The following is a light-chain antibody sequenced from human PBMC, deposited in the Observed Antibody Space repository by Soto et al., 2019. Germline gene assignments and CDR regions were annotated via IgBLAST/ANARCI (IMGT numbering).Light chain of an antibody. V-gene: IGKV3-15*01. CDR1: QSVSSD. CDR3: QLYNDWPPIT. Sequence: EVVMTQSPATLSLSPGEIATISCRASQSVSSDLAWFQQKPGQAPRLLLYGASTRATDIPARFSGGGSGTELTITISSVQSEDFAIYYCQLYNDWPPITFGPGTRVDFK. J-gene: IGKJ3*01. CDR2: GAS.